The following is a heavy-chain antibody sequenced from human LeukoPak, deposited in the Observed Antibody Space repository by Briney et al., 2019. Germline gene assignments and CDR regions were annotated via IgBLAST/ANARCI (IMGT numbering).Heavy chain of an antibody. Sequence: GGSLRLSCAASRFTFSSYGMHWVRQAPGKGLEWVAYIQYDGSNQQYADSVKGRFSISRDNSKNTLYLQMNSLRAEDTAVYYCARVTRWFGELLEYYFDYWGQGTLVTVSS. D-gene: IGHD3-10*01. CDR2: IQYDGSNQ. CDR3: ARVTRWFGELLEYYFDY. CDR1: RFTFSSYG. J-gene: IGHJ4*02. V-gene: IGHV3-30*02.